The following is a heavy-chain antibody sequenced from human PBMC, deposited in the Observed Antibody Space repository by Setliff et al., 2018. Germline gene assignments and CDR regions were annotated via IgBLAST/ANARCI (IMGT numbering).Heavy chain of an antibody. CDR1: GGSVSPYF. J-gene: IGHJ4*02. CDR3: ARDPGFHSGTWCLGD. D-gene: IGHD2-8*01. V-gene: IGHV4-59*02. Sequence: PSETLSLTCTVSGGSVSPYFWSWIRQPPGKGLEWIGYIYHNGNTNFNPSLKSRVNMSVDTSNNQFVLNLKAVTAADTAVYYCARDPGFHSGTWCLGDWGQGTQVTVSS. CDR2: IYHNGNT.